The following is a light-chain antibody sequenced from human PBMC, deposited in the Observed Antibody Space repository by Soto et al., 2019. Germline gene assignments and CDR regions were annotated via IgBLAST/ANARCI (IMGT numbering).Light chain of an antibody. CDR2: GAS. CDR1: QSVSSSY. Sequence: EIVLTQSPGTLSLSPGERATLSCRASQSVSSSYLAWDQQKPGQAPRLLIYGASSRATGIPDRFSGSGSGTDFTLTISRLEPEDCAVYYCQHYGSSHFTFGPGTKVDIK. J-gene: IGKJ3*01. CDR3: QHYGSSHFT. V-gene: IGKV3-20*01.